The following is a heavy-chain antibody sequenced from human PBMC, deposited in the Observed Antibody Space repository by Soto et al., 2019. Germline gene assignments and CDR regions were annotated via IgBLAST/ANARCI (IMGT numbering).Heavy chain of an antibody. D-gene: IGHD1-26*01. V-gene: IGHV3-30*18. Sequence: QVQLVESGGGVVQPGRSLRLSCAASGFTFSSYGMHWVRQAPGKGLEWVAVISYDGSNKYYADSVKGRFTISRDNSKNTLYLQMNSLRAEDTAVYYCAKEGGGSYFFDVYYFDYWGQGTLVTVSS. CDR1: GFTFSSYG. CDR2: ISYDGSNK. J-gene: IGHJ4*02. CDR3: AKEGGGSYFFDVYYFDY.